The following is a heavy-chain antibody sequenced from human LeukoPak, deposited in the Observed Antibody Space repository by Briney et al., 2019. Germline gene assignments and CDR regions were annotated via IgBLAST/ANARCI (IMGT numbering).Heavy chain of an antibody. D-gene: IGHD3-9*01. CDR2: ISAYNGNT. CDR3: ARADYDILTGYGQSSFDY. Sequence: AAVKDSCKASGYTFISYVMSWVGQAAGRGLEWMGWISAYNGNTNYAQKLQGRVTMTTDTSTSTAYMGMRSLRSGDTAVYYCARADYDILTGYGQSSFDYWGQGTLVTVSS. J-gene: IGHJ4*02. V-gene: IGHV1-18*01. CDR1: GYTFISYV.